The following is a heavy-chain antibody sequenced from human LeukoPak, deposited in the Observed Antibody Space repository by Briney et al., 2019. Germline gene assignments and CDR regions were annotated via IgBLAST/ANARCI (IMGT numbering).Heavy chain of an antibody. CDR3: ARESPTSGIDS. J-gene: IGHJ5*01. CDR1: VFSVDSNY. D-gene: IGHD2-15*01. V-gene: IGHV3-53*01. Sequence: GGSLRLSCSASVFSVDSNYMSWVRQAPGKGLEWVSVIYSNGKEYYAESAKGRFTISRDISKNSLDLQMNRLRGEDTAVYYCARESPTSGIDSWGQGTLVIVSS. CDR2: IYSNGKE.